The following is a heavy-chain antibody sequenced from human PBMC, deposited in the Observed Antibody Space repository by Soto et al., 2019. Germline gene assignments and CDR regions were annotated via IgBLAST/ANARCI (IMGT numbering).Heavy chain of an antibody. V-gene: IGHV3-72*01. CDR2: IRIKINSYST. J-gene: IGHJ4*02. Sequence: GGSLRLSCAASGFTFSDHYMDWVRQASGKGLEWIARIRIKINSYSTEYAASVKGRFTISRDDSKSSLYLQMNSLKIEDTALYYCVRAGTGYQLDYWGQGTLVTVSS. CDR3: VRAGTGYQLDY. CDR1: GFTFSDHY. D-gene: IGHD3-9*01.